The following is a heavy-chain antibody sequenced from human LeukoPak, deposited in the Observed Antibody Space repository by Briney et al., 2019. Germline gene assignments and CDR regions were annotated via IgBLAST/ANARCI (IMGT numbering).Heavy chain of an antibody. CDR2: IWYDGSNE. J-gene: IGHJ4*02. D-gene: IGHD2-8*01. Sequence: PGRSLRLSCVVSGFSFGTYSMHWARQVPGKGLEWVAAIWYDGSNEDYADSVKGRFTISRDNSKNTLYLQMNSLRVEDTAVYYCAREMAVWGQGALVTVSS. CDR3: AREMAV. CDR1: GFSFGTYS. V-gene: IGHV3-33*01.